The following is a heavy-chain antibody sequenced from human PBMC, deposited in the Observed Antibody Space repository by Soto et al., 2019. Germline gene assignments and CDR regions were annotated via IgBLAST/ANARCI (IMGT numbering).Heavy chain of an antibody. CDR2: IIPIFGTA. Sequence: ASVKVSCKASGGTFSSYAISWVRQAPGQGLEWMGGIIPIFGTANYAQKFQGRVTITADESTSTAYMELSSLRSEDTAVYYCARAFNSTVTNSGRAFDPWGQGTLVTVSS. D-gene: IGHD4-4*01. V-gene: IGHV1-69*13. CDR3: ARAFNSTVTNSGRAFDP. CDR1: GGTFSSYA. J-gene: IGHJ5*02.